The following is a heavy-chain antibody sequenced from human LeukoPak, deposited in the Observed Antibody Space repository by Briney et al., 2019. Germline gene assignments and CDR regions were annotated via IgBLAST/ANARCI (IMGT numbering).Heavy chain of an antibody. Sequence: PGGSLRLSCAASGFTFSSYGMHWVRQAPGKGLEWVAVISYDGSNKYYADSVKGRFTISRDNSKNTLYLQMNSLRAEDTAVYYCARGVTGYDFWSGPVFDYWGQGTLVTVSS. D-gene: IGHD3-3*01. CDR3: ARGVTGYDFWSGPVFDY. CDR1: GFTFSSYG. V-gene: IGHV3-30*03. CDR2: ISYDGSNK. J-gene: IGHJ4*02.